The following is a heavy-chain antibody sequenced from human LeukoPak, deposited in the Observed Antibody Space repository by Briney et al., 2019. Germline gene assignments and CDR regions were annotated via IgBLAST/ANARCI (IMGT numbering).Heavy chain of an antibody. J-gene: IGHJ4*02. Sequence: ASVKVSCKASGGTFSSYAISWVRQAPGQGLEWMGRIIPIFGTANYAQKFQGRVTITTDESTSTAYMGLSSLRSEDTAVYYCAREDYYDSSGYFDYWGQGTLVTVSS. D-gene: IGHD3-22*01. CDR1: GGTFSSYA. V-gene: IGHV1-69*05. CDR2: IIPIFGTA. CDR3: AREDYYDSSGYFDY.